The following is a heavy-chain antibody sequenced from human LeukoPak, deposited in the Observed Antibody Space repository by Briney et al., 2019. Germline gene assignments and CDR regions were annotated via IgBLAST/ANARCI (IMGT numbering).Heavy chain of an antibody. CDR3: ATLAGDARLDY. J-gene: IGHJ4*02. Sequence: SETLSLTCTLSGGSISSYYWTWIRQPPGKGLEWIGYSYYSGSSTYNPSLKSRVTISVDTSKKQFSLTLRSVTAADTAVYYCATLAGDARLDYWGQGILVTVSS. CDR2: SYYSGSS. V-gene: IGHV4-59*08. CDR1: GGSISSYY. D-gene: IGHD7-27*01.